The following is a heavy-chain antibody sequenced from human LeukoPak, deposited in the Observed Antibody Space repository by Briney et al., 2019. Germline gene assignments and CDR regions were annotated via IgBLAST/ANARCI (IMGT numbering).Heavy chain of an antibody. CDR1: GYSFTSYW. Sequence: GESLKISCKGSGYSFTSYWIGWVRQMPGKGLEWMGIIYPGDSDTRYSPSFQGQVTISADKSISTAYLQWSSLKASDTAVYYCARVTPDYYDSGGLAPYYYYYMDVWGKGTTVIVSS. J-gene: IGHJ6*03. D-gene: IGHD3-22*01. CDR2: IYPGDSDT. V-gene: IGHV5-51*01. CDR3: ARVTPDYYDSGGLAPYYYYYMDV.